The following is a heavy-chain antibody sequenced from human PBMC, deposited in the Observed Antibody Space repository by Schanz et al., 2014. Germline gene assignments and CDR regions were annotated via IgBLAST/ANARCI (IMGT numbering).Heavy chain of an antibody. D-gene: IGHD3-10*01. V-gene: IGHV4-59*11. CDR1: GFTFSDHY. J-gene: IGHJ4*02. Sequence: QVQLVESGGGLVKPGGSLRLSCAASGFTFSDHYMDWVRQHPGKGLEWIGYIYYSGSSDYNPSLKSRVTISVDTSKSQFSLKLSSVTAADTAVYYCARGGYGSGSYREFDYWGQGTLVTVSS. CDR2: IYYSGSS. CDR3: ARGGYGSGSYREFDY.